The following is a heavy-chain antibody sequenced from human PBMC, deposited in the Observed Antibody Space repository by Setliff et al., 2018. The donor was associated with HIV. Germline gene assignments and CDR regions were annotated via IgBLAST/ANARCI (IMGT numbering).Heavy chain of an antibody. CDR1: GFTFDDYA. V-gene: IGHV3-9*01. Sequence: GGSLRLSCAASGFTFDDYAMHWVRQPPGKGLEWVSGIAWHGGSLGYADSVKGRFTVSRDNAKNSLYLQMNSLRAEDTAIYYCARDDPAGGIDYWGQGTLVTVSS. J-gene: IGHJ4*02. CDR2: IAWHGGSL. D-gene: IGHD1-26*01. CDR3: ARDDPAGGIDY.